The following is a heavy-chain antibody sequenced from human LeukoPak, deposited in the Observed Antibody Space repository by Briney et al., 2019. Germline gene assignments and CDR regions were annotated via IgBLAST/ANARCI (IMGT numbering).Heavy chain of an antibody. CDR3: ARDDNIDY. Sequence: QAGGSLRLSCAASGFTFSSYAMHWVRQAPGKGLEWVAVISYDGSNKYYADSVKGRFTISRDNSKNTLYLQMNSLRAEDTAVYYCARDDNIDYWGQGTLVTVSS. V-gene: IGHV3-30-3*01. D-gene: IGHD5-24*01. J-gene: IGHJ4*02. CDR1: GFTFSSYA. CDR2: ISYDGSNK.